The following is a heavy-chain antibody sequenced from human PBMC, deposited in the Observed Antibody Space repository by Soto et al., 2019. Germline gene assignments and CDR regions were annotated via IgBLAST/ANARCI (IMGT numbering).Heavy chain of an antibody. Sequence: GGSLRLSCAASGFNLNNCAMSWVRQAPGKGLEWVSLISSSGTQTWYADSVKDRFSISRDTSKNTLYLQMNSLRAEDTAVYYCAKGGENLDILSWFDAWGQGTLVTVSS. D-gene: IGHD3-10*01. V-gene: IGHV3-23*01. J-gene: IGHJ5*02. CDR2: ISSSGTQT. CDR3: AKGGENLDILSWFDA. CDR1: GFNLNNCA.